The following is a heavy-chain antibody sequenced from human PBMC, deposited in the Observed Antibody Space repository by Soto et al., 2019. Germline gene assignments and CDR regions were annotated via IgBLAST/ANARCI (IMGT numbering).Heavy chain of an antibody. CDR3: AHRIEKYYYDSSGYPWFDP. V-gene: IGHV2-5*02. J-gene: IGHJ5*02. CDR1: GLSLRTTGVG. Sequence: SGPTLVNPTQTLTLTCTVSGLSLRTTGVGVGWVRQPPGKALEWLALLYWDDDKRYSPSLRSRLTIAKNISEKQVVLTMTNMDPVDTATYFCAHRIEKYYYDSSGYPWFDPWGQGTLVTVSS. CDR2: LYWDDDK. D-gene: IGHD3-22*01.